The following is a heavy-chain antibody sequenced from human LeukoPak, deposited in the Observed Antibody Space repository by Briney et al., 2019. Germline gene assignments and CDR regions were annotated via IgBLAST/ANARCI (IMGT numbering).Heavy chain of an antibody. D-gene: IGHD3-10*01. CDR1: GGSISGFY. CDR2: IYYSGST. CDR3: ARDHMVRGVTQGWFDP. V-gene: IGHV4-59*01. Sequence: SETLSLTCTVSGGSISGFYWSWIRQPPGKGLEWIGSIYYSGSTYYNPSLKSRVTISVDTSKNQFSLKLSSVTAADTAVYYCARDHMVRGVTQGWFDPWGQGTLVTVSS. J-gene: IGHJ5*02.